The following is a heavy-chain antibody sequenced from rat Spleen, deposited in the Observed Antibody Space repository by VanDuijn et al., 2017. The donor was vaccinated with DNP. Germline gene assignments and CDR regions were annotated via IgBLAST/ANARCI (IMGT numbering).Heavy chain of an antibody. Sequence: EVQLVESGGGLVQPGRSLRLSCAASGFTFSNYDMAWVRQAPKKGLEWVATISYDGSSTYYRDSVNGRFTISRDNAKSTLYLQMDSLRSEDTATYYCTTEMADYWGQGVMVTVSS. CDR1: GFTFSNYD. V-gene: IGHV5-7*01. CDR2: ISYDGSST. J-gene: IGHJ2*01. D-gene: IGHD1-12*02. CDR3: TTEMADY.